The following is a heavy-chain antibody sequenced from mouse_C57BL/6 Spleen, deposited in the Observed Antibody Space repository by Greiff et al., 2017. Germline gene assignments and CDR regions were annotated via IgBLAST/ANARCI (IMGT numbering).Heavy chain of an antibody. CDR2: IDPENGDT. CDR3: CTGDWYFDV. D-gene: IGHD1-1*02. Sequence: VHVKQSGAELVRPGASVKLSCTASGFNIKDDYMHWVKQRPEQGLEWIGWIDPENGDTEYASKFQGKATITADTSSNTAYLQLSSLTSEDTAVYYCCTGDWYFDVWGTGTTVTVSS. CDR1: GFNIKDDY. V-gene: IGHV14-4*01. J-gene: IGHJ1*03.